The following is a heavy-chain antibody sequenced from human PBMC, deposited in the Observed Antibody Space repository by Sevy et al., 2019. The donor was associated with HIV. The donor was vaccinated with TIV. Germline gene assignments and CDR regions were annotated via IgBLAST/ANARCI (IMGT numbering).Heavy chain of an antibody. V-gene: IGHV4-39*01. CDR2: IYYSGST. CDR3: ARQGITFGGVLVNFDY. Sequence: SETLSLTCTVSGGSISSSSYYWGWIRQPPGKGLEWIGSIYYSGSTYYNPSLKSRVTISVDTSKNQFSLKLSSVTAADTAVYYCARQGITFGGVLVNFDYWGQGTLVTVSS. CDR1: GGSISSSSYY. J-gene: IGHJ4*02. D-gene: IGHD3-16*02.